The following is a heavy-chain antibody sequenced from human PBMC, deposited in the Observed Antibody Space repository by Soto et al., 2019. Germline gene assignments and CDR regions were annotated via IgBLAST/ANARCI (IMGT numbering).Heavy chain of an antibody. Sequence: QVQLVQSGAEVKKPGSSVKVSCKASAGTFSSYGISWVRQAPGQGLEWMGGIMPIFGTPNYAQKFQGRVTITADESTSTGDMELSSLTSEDTAVYYCARERRWKSYYYDSSVPYVYGMDVWGQGTTVTVSS. CDR1: AGTFSSYG. CDR2: IMPIFGTP. CDR3: ARERRWKSYYYDSSVPYVYGMDV. D-gene: IGHD3-22*01. J-gene: IGHJ6*02. V-gene: IGHV1-69*01.